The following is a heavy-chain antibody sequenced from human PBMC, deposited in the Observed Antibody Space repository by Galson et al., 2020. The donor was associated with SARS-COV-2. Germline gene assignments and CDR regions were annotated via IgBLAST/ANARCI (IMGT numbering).Heavy chain of an antibody. D-gene: IGHD7-27*01. CDR3: ARFWGGFDI. V-gene: IGHV4-61*08. CDR2: IYYSGNT. CDR1: GGYN. Sequence: GGYNWSWIRQPPGKGLEWIGYIYYSGNTNYNPSLKSRLTISIDRSKNQFSLKLSSVTAADTAVYYCARFWGGFDIWGQGTMVSVSS. J-gene: IGHJ3*02.